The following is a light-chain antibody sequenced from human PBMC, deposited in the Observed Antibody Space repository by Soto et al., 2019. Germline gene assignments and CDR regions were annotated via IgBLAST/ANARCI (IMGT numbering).Light chain of an antibody. CDR3: QQYENYWT. V-gene: IGKV1-5*01. J-gene: IGKJ1*01. CDR2: DAS. CDR1: QSISTW. Sequence: DIQMTQSPSSLSASVGDRVTITCRASQSISTWLAWYQQQPGKAPKFLIYDASNLESGVPSRFSGSGSGTEFTLTISNLQPDDFATYYCQQYENYWTFGQGTKVDIK.